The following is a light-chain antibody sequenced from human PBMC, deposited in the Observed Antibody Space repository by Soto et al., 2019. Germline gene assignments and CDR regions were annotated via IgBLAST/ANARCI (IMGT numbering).Light chain of an antibody. CDR2: EVS. J-gene: IGLJ2*01. V-gene: IGLV2-14*01. CDR3: SSYTVSTDVV. CDR1: TSDFVNYNY. Sequence: QSALTQPASLSGSPGQSVTISCSGTTSDFVNYNYVSWYQHHPGKAPQLILFEVSNRPSGVSSRFSGSKSGNTASLIISGLQAEDVAHYYCSSYTVSTDVVFGGGTKLTVL.